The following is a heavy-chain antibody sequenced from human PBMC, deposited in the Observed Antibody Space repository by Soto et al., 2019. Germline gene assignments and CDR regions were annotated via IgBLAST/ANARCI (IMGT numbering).Heavy chain of an antibody. CDR1: GDSISAYS. CDR3: ARGSNRNGYYEGFDN. D-gene: IGHD3-22*01. V-gene: IGHV4-59*12. J-gene: IGHJ5*02. CDR2: IYHSGVT. Sequence: SETLSLTCTVSGDSISAYSWNWIRQPPGKGLEWIGHIYHSGVTNYNPSLKSRVTISVDRSKNEFSLKLSSVTAADTAVYYCARGSNRNGYYEGFDNWGQGTLVTVSS.